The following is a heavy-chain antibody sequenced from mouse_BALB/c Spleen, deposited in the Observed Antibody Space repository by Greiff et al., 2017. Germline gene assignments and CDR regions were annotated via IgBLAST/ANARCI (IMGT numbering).Heavy chain of an antibody. CDR2: ISSGSSTI. D-gene: IGHD3-3*01. CDR3: ARSEGRAAWFAY. J-gene: IGHJ3*01. V-gene: IGHV5-17*02. Sequence: EVQGVESGGGLVQPGGSRKLSCAASGFTFSSFGMHWVRQAPEKGLEWVAYISSGSSTIYYADTVKGRFTISRDNPKNTLFLQMTSLRSEDTAMYYCARSEGRAAWFAYWGQGTLVTVSA. CDR1: GFTFSSFG.